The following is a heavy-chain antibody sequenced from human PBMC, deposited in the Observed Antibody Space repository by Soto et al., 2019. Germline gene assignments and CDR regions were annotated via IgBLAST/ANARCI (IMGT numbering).Heavy chain of an antibody. CDR3: ARLVVLQSTLFDY. V-gene: IGHV4-39*01. J-gene: IGHJ4*02. CDR2: IYYSGST. Sequence: QLQLQESVPGLVQPSETLSLTCTVSGGSISSSSYYWGWIRQPPGKGLEWIGSIYYSGSTYYNPSLKSRVTISVDTSKNQFSLKLSSVTAADTAVYYCARLVVLQSTLFDYWGQGTLVTVSS. CDR1: GGSISSSSYY. D-gene: IGHD3-22*01.